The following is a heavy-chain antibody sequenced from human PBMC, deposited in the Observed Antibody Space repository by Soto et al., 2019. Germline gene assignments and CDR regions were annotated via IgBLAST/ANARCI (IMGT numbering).Heavy chain of an antibody. J-gene: IGHJ6*02. CDR2: INPSGSST. Sequence: ASVKVSCKASGYTFTSYYMHWVRQAPGQGLEWMGIINPSGSSTSYAQKFQGRVTMTRDTSTSTVYMELSSLRSEDTAVYYCARGHCGGDCYPVYYYYGMDVWGQGTTVTVSS. CDR1: GYTFTSYY. D-gene: IGHD2-21*02. CDR3: ARGHCGGDCYPVYYYYGMDV. V-gene: IGHV1-46*01.